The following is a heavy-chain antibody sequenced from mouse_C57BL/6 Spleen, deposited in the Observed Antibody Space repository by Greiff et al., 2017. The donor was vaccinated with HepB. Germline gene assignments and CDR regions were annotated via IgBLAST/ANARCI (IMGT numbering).Heavy chain of an antibody. J-gene: IGHJ2*01. CDR2: IYPRSGNT. Sequence: QVQLQQSGAELARPGASVKLSCKASGYTFTSYGISWVKQRTGQGLEWIGEIYPRSGNTYYNEKFKGKATLTADKSYSTAYMELRSLTSEDSAVYFCARSPITTVVATADYWGQGTTLTVAS. D-gene: IGHD1-1*01. CDR3: ARSPITTVVATADY. CDR1: GYTFTSYG. V-gene: IGHV1-81*01.